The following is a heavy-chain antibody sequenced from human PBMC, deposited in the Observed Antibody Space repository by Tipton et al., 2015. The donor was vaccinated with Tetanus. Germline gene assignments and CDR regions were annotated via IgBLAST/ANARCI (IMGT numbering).Heavy chain of an antibody. V-gene: IGHV4-34*01. D-gene: IGHD1-14*01. CDR2: ISASGST. Sequence: LRLSCAVSGESFSGHYWSWIRQAPGKGLEWVGEISASGSTNYNPSLESRITMSVDTSKNQFSLKLSSVTAADTAVYYCARGTGDYWGQGTLVTVSS. CDR1: GESFSGHY. CDR3: ARGTGDY. J-gene: IGHJ4*02.